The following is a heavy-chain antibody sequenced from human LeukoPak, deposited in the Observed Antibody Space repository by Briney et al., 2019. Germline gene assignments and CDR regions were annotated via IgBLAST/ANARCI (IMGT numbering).Heavy chain of an antibody. D-gene: IGHD5/OR15-5a*01. J-gene: IGHJ5*02. V-gene: IGHV3-21*01. CDR1: GFTFSNFN. CDR2: ISVASTRI. Sequence: GGSLRLSCAASGFTFSNFNMNWVRQAPGKGLEWVSTISVASTRILYADSAKGRFTISRDNAKNSLYLQMNSLRVEDTAVYFCVRVQAGSVSWLDPWGQGTLVTVSS. CDR3: VRVQAGSVSWLDP.